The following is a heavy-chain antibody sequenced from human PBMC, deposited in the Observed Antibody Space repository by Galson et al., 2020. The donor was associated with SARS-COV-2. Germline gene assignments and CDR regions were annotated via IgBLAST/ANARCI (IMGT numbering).Heavy chain of an antibody. J-gene: IGHJ5*02. V-gene: IGHV4-34*01. CDR3: ARGGGVGANNWFDP. D-gene: IGHD1-26*01. CDR1: GGSFSGYY. Sequence: SQASETLSLTCAVYGGSFSGYYWSWIRQPPGKGLEWIGEINHSGSTNYNPSLKSRVTISVDTSKNQFSLKLSSVTAADTAVYYCARGGGVGANNWFDPWGQGTLVTVSS. CDR2: INHSGST.